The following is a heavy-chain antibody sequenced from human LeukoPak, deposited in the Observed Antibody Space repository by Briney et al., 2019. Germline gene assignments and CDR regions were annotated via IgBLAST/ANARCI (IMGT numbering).Heavy chain of an antibody. V-gene: IGHV3-23*01. D-gene: IGHD2-2*02. CDR2: ISGSGGST. CDR3: AKSLGYCSSTSCYTDSY. J-gene: IGHJ4*02. Sequence: GSLRLSCAASGFTFSSYAMSWVRQAPGKGLEWVSAISGSGGSTYYADSVKGRFTISRDNSKNTLYLQMNSLRAEDTAVYYCAKSLGYCSSTSCYTDSYWGQGTLVTVSS. CDR1: GFTFSSYA.